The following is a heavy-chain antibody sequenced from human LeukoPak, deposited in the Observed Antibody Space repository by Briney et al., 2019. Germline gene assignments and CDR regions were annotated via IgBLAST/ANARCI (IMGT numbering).Heavy chain of an antibody. J-gene: IGHJ4*02. Sequence: ASVKVSCKASGYTFTSYNINWVRQATGQGLEWMGWMNPDSGNTGYAQKFQGRVSMTRNTSISTAYMELSSLRSEDTAVYYYARALEVDGGSDYWGQGTLVTVSS. D-gene: IGHD3-16*01. CDR2: MNPDSGNT. CDR3: ARALEVDGGSDY. V-gene: IGHV1-8*01. CDR1: GYTFTSYN.